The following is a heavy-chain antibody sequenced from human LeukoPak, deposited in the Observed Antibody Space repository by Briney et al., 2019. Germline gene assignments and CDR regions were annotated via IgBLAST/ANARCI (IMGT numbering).Heavy chain of an antibody. V-gene: IGHV3-23*01. CDR1: GFTFSSYA. CDR3: AEGGGYDFWSGYRYFDY. Sequence: GGSLRLSCAASGFTFSSYAMTWVRQAPGKGLEWVSAISGSGGSTYYADSVKGRFTISRDNSKNTLYLQMNSLRAEDTAVYYCAEGGGYDFWSGYRYFDYWGQGTLVTVSS. CDR2: ISGSGGST. D-gene: IGHD3-3*01. J-gene: IGHJ4*02.